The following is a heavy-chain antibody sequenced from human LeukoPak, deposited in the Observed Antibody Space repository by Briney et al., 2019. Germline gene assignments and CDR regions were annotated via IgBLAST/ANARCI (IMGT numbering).Heavy chain of an antibody. CDR1: GFTFSSYA. CDR2: ISGSGGST. V-gene: IGHV3-23*01. D-gene: IGHD3-10*01. Sequence: GGSLRLSCAASGFTFSSYAMSWVRQAPGKGLEWVSAISGSGGSTYYADSVKGRFIISRDNSKNTLYLQMNSLRAEDTAVYYCAKPSITMVRGVIKVGYGMDVWGQGTTVTVSS. CDR3: AKPSITMVRGVIKVGYGMDV. J-gene: IGHJ6*02.